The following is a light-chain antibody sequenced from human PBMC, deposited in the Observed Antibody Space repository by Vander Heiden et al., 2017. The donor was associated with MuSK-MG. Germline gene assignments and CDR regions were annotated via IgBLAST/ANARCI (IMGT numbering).Light chain of an antibody. CDR2: GAS. V-gene: IGKV3-15*01. CDR3: QQYNNWPPYT. CDR1: QSVSSN. J-gene: IGKJ2*01. Sequence: EIVMTQSPATLSVSPGERATLSCRASQSVSSNLAWYQQKPGQAPRLLIYGASTRATGIPARFIGSGSGTEFTLTISSLQSEDFAVYYCQQYNNWPPYTVGQGTKLEIK.